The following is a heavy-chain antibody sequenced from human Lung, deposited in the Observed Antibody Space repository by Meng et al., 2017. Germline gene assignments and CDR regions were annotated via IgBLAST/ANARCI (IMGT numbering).Heavy chain of an antibody. CDR3: ARGPTTMAHDFDY. CDR1: GGSFSDYY. V-gene: IGHV4-34*01. CDR2: INHSGST. D-gene: IGHD4-11*01. J-gene: IGHJ4*02. Sequence: QGQLQEWGAGLVQPSETLALTCVVHGGSFSDYYWSWIRQPPGKGLEWIGEINHSGSTNYNPSLESRATISVDTSQNNLSLKLSSVTAADSAVYYCARGPTTMAHDFDYWGQGTLVTVSS.